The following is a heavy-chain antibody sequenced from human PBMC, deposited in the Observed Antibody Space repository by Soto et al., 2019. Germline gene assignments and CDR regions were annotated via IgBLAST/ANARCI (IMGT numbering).Heavy chain of an antibody. J-gene: IGHJ4*02. CDR2: ISAYNGNT. D-gene: IGHD5-18*01. CDR3: ARDPYPYSYGPSFYFDY. CDR1: GYTFTSYG. V-gene: IGHV1-18*01. Sequence: QVQLVQSGAEVKKPGASVKVSCKASGYTFTSYGISWVRQAPGQGLEWMGWISAYNGNTNYAQKLQGRVTMTTDTSTSTAYMELRSLRSDDTAVYYCARDPYPYSYGPSFYFDYWGQGTLVTVSS.